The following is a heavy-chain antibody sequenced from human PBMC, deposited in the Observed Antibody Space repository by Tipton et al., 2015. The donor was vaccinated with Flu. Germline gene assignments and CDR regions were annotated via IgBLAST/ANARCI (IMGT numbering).Heavy chain of an antibody. Sequence: LGTHYWTWFRQPAGERLEWIGRIFATGTAIYNPSLRSRVTMSVDTSKNQFSLNLTSVTAADTAVYYCARLPRHYGDYPLDYWRSGIMVTVSS. D-gene: IGHD4-17*01. V-gene: IGHV4-4*07. CDR1: LGTHY. CDR3: ARLPRHYGDYPLDY. CDR2: IFATGTA. J-gene: IGHJ4*01.